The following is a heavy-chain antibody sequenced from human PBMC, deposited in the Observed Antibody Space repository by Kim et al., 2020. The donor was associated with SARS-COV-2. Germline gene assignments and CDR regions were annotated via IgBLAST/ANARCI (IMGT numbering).Heavy chain of an antibody. CDR1: GGSISSGDYY. D-gene: IGHD5-12*01. V-gene: IGHV4-30-4*01. CDR2: IYYSGST. CDR3: ARDRGGYSGYDFGTGGAYYYYYGMDV. Sequence: SETLSLTCTVSGGSISSGDYYWSWIRQPPGKGLEWIGYIYYSGSTYYNPSLKSRVTISVDTSKNQFSLKLSSVTAADTAVYYCARDRGGYSGYDFGTGGAYYYYYGMDVWGQGTTVTVSS. J-gene: IGHJ6*02.